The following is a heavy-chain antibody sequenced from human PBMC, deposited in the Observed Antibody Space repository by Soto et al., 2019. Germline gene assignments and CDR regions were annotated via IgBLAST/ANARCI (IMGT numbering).Heavy chain of an antibody. J-gene: IGHJ6*02. D-gene: IGHD2-15*01. CDR2: INPSGGST. CDR3: ARDLKKDIVVVVAATYGMDV. Sequence: GASVKVSCKASGYTFTSYYMHWVRQAPGQGLEWKGIINPSGGSTSYAQKLQGRVTMTRDTSTSTVYMELSSLRSEDTAVYYCARDLKKDIVVVVAATYGMDVWG. V-gene: IGHV1-46*01. CDR1: GYTFTSYY.